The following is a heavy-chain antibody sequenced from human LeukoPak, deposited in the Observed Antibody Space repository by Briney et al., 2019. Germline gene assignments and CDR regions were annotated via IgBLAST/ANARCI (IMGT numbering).Heavy chain of an antibody. CDR2: ITNDGSST. CDR3: AKWGPYDILTGRIN. V-gene: IGHV3-74*01. J-gene: IGHJ4*02. CDR1: GLTFSSHW. Sequence: GGSLRLSCAASGLTFSSHWMHWVRQAPGKGLVWVSRITNDGSSTTYADSVKGRFTISRDNAKNSLYLQMNSLRAEDTAVYYCAKWGPYDILTGRINWGQGTLVTVSS. D-gene: IGHD3-9*01.